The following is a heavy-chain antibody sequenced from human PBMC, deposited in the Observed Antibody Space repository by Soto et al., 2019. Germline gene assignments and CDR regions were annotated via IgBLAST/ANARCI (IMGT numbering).Heavy chain of an antibody. CDR3: ARELGHQLVDY. CDR1: GYTFNSYG. V-gene: IGHV1-18*01. D-gene: IGHD6-13*01. CDR2: INAYNGDT. J-gene: IGHJ4*02. Sequence: QVQLVQSGAEVKKPGASVKVSCKASGYTFNSYGISWVRQAPGQGLEWMGWINAYNGDTKYAQKLQGRVTMTTDTPTSTAYMELRSLSSDDTAVYYCARELGHQLVDYWGQGTLVTVSS.